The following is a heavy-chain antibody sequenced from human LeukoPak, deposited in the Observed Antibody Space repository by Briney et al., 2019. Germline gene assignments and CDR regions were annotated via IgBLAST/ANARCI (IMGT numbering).Heavy chain of an antibody. CDR2: ISGSGGST. Sequence: GGSLRLSCAASGFTFSSYAMSWVRQAPGKGLEWVPAISGSGGSTYYADSVKGRFTISRDNSKNTLYLQMNSLRAEDTAVYYCAKDGYYYDSSGYSYAFDIWGQGTMVTVSS. CDR3: AKDGYYYDSSGYSYAFDI. CDR1: GFTFSSYA. D-gene: IGHD3-22*01. J-gene: IGHJ3*02. V-gene: IGHV3-23*01.